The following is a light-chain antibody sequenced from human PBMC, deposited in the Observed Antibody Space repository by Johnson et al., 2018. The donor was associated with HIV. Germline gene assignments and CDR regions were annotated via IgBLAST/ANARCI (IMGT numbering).Light chain of an antibody. Sequence: QSVLTQSPSMSAAPGQKVTISCSGGSSNIGNNYVSWYQQLPGTAPKLLIYENNKRPSGIPDRFSGSKSGTSATLGITGLQTGDEADYYCGTWDNSLTTGGVFGTGTKVTVL. CDR3: GTWDNSLTTGGV. J-gene: IGLJ1*01. CDR1: SSNIGNNY. CDR2: ENN. V-gene: IGLV1-51*01.